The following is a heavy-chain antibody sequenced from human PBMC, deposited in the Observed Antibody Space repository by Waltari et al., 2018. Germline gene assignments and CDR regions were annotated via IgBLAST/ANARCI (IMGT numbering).Heavy chain of an antibody. V-gene: IGHV1-2*02. CDR3: ARDRMRGLYGMDV. CDR1: EYSFSDYY. CDR2: INPESGGT. Sequence: QVQLVQSGAEVKKPGASVRVSCTASEYSFSDYYIHWVRQAPGQGLAWMGWINPESGGTFFAQKFQGRVAMTRDTERKTASLELGDLTSDDTAVYYCARDRMRGLYGMDVWGQGTPVIVSS. J-gene: IGHJ6*02.